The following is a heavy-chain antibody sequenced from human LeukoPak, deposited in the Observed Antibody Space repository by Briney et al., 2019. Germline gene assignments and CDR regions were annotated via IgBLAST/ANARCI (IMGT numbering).Heavy chain of an antibody. D-gene: IGHD4-17*01. V-gene: IGHV3-30*04. J-gene: IGHJ4*02. Sequence: GGSLRLSCAASGFTFSSYAMHWVRQAPGKGLEWVAVISYDGSNKYYADFVKGRFTISRDNSKNTLYLQMNSLRAEDTAVYYCARDQGDYGDSSYFDYWGQGTLVTVSS. CDR2: ISYDGSNK. CDR1: GFTFSSYA. CDR3: ARDQGDYGDSSYFDY.